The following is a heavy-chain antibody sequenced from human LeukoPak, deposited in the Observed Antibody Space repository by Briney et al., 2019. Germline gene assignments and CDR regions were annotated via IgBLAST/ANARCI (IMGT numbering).Heavy chain of an antibody. CDR1: GGSICSYY. V-gene: IGHV4-4*07. Sequence: SETLSLTCTVSGGSICSYYWSWIRQPAGKGLEWIGRIYTSGSTNYNPSLKSRVTISVDKSKNQFSLKLSSVTAADTAVYSCARMKYCSSTSCYSDWFDPWGQGTLVTVSS. CDR3: ARMKYCSSTSCYSDWFDP. J-gene: IGHJ5*02. CDR2: IYTSGST. D-gene: IGHD2-2*01.